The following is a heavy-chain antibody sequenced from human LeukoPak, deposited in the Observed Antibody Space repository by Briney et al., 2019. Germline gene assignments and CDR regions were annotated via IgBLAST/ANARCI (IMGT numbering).Heavy chain of an antibody. CDR3: ARAFLGIEEN. Sequence: SETLSLTCAVYGGSISGYYWSWIRQPAGKGLEWIGRIYSSGSTYYNPSLKSRVSMSVDTSQNQFSLKVSSVTAADTAVYYCARAFLGIEENWGQGTQVTVSS. D-gene: IGHD3-16*01. CDR2: IYSSGST. CDR1: GGSISGYY. J-gene: IGHJ4*02. V-gene: IGHV4-59*10.